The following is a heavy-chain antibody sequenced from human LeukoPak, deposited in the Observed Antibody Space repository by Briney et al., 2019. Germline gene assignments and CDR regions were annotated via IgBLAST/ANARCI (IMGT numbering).Heavy chain of an antibody. D-gene: IGHD6-13*01. J-gene: IGHJ4*02. CDR2: ISFSGSA. CDR3: ARVIEQQLVQGGVDY. V-gene: IGHV4-59*12. CDR1: GGSINSFY. Sequence: SETLSLTCTVSGGSINSFYWSWIRQSPGKGLEWIGYISFSGSATYNPSLKSRVTISVDTSKNQFSLKLSSVTAADTAVYYCARVIEQQLVQGGVDYWGQGTLVTVSS.